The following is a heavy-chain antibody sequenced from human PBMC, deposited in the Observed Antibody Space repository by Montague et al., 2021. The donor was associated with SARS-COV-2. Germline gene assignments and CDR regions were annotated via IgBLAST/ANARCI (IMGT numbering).Heavy chain of an antibody. J-gene: IGHJ3*01. CDR1: GFSLNTDGVG. V-gene: IGHV2-5*02. CDR2: IYWDGDQ. Sequence: PALVKPTQTLTLTCVFSGFSLNTDGVGVAWTRRPPGKALEWLALIYWDGDQRYSPSLKTRVTITKDTSRNRVVLTMTDLDPVDTATYYCARRYDFYRAEAFDVWGQGTMLTVSS. CDR3: ARRYDFYRAEAFDV. D-gene: IGHD3-3*01.